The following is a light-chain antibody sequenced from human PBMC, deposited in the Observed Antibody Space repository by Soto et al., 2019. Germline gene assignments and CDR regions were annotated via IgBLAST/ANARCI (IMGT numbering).Light chain of an antibody. CDR2: DAS. Sequence: EIVLTQSPATLSLSPGERATLSCRASQRVSSYLAWYQQKPGQAPRLLIYDASNRATGIPARFSGSGSGTDFTLTISILEPEDFALYYCQQRSNWPSLTFGGGTKVEIK. V-gene: IGKV3-11*01. CDR3: QQRSNWPSLT. CDR1: QRVSSY. J-gene: IGKJ4*01.